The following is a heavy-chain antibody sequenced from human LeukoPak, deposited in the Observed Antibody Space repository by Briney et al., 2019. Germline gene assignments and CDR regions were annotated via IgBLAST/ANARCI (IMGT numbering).Heavy chain of an antibody. V-gene: IGHV3-23*01. CDR3: AKMQGYFDY. CDR1: GLTFRIYR. J-gene: IGHJ4*02. Sequence: PGGSLRLSCEASGLTFRIYRMSWARQAPGKGLQWGSAITGGGGTTYYAASVRGRFTISRDNSKNMLYLQMNSLRAEDTALYYWAKMQGYFDYWGQGTLVPVSS. CDR2: ITGGGGTT.